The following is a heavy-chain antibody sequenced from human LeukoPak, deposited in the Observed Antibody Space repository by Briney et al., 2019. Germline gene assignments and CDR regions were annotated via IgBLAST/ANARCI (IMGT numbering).Heavy chain of an antibody. CDR2: IYPDDSDT. CDR3: ARHWGDGYNYFDY. V-gene: IGHV5-51*01. Sequence: GESLKISCKGSGYIFANYWIAWVRQTPGKGLEWMGIIYPDDSDTRYSPSFQGQVTISADKSIATAYLHWSSLKASDTAMYYCARHWGDGYNYFDYWGQGTLVTVSS. D-gene: IGHD5-24*01. CDR1: GYIFANYW. J-gene: IGHJ4*02.